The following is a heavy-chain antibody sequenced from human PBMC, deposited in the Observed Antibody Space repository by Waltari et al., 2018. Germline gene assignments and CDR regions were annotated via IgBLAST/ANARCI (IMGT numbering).Heavy chain of an antibody. D-gene: IGHD3-16*01. CDR1: GFSLSTSGVG. J-gene: IGHJ4*02. CDR3: AHSWVLKYYFDY. V-gene: IGHV2-5*01. CDR2: IYWNDDK. Sequence: QITLKESGPTLVKPTQTLTLTCTFSGFSLSTSGVGVGWLRQPPGKALEWLALIYWNDDKRYSPSLKSRLTITKDTSKNQVVLTMTNMDPVDTATYYCAHSWVLKYYFDYWGQGTLVTVSS.